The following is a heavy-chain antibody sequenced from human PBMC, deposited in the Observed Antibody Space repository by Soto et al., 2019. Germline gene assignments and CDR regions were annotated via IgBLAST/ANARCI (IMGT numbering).Heavy chain of an antibody. Sequence: XXSLRLSFSASGFTFSSYTIHWVLQAPGKGLEYVSAISSSGGSTYYADSVKGRFTISRDNSKNTVYLQMNSLRVEDTAVYYCASRVAYVVATDYWGQGILVTVSS. D-gene: IGHD5-12*01. CDR1: GFTFSSYT. V-gene: IGHV3-64*04. J-gene: IGHJ4*02. CDR2: ISSSGGST. CDR3: ASRVAYVVATDY.